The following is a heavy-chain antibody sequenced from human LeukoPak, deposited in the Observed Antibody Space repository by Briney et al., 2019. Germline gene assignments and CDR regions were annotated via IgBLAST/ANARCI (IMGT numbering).Heavy chain of an antibody. CDR1: GFTFSSYA. Sequence: GGSLRLSCAASGFTFSSYAMSWVRQAPGKGLEWVSAISGSGGSTYYADSVKGRFTISRDNSKNTLYLQMNSLRAGDTAVYYCAKGSHIVVVPAARLDYWGQGTLVTVSS. D-gene: IGHD2-2*01. V-gene: IGHV3-23*01. CDR2: ISGSGGST. CDR3: AKGSHIVVVPAARLDY. J-gene: IGHJ4*02.